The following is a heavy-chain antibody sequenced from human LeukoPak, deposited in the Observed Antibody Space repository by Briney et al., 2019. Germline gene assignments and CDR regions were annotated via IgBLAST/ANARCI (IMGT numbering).Heavy chain of an antibody. V-gene: IGHV1-3*01. CDR3: ARGPRAAADDY. CDR1: GYTFINYP. CDR2: INAVNGNT. J-gene: IGHJ4*02. D-gene: IGHD6-13*01. Sequence: ASVKVSCKTSGYTFINYPINGGRQPPGQRLEGVGWINAVNGNTKYSPKFQGRVSITRDTSASTAYMELSSLTSEDTAVYYCARGPRAAADDYWGQGTLVTVSS.